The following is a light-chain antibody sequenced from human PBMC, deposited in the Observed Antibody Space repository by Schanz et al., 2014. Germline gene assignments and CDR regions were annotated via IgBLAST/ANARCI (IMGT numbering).Light chain of an antibody. CDR1: SSDVGSSRF. CDR3: SSYTTTTWRV. J-gene: IGLJ3*02. V-gene: IGLV2-18*02. Sequence: QSVLTQKKGGYGAPGQSVTISCTGTSSDVGSSRFVSWFQQYPGKAPKLMIYEVDRRPSGVPDRFSGSKSGNTASLTISGLQAEDEADYYCSSYTTTTWRVFGGGTELTVL. CDR2: EVD.